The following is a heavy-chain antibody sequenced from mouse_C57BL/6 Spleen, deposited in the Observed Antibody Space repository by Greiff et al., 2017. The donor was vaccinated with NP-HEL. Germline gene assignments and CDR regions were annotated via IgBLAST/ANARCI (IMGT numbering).Heavy chain of an antibody. D-gene: IGHD1-1*01. V-gene: IGHV1-50*01. CDR3: ARRDFIPFDY. CDR2: IDPSDSYT. J-gene: IGHJ2*01. CDR1: GYTFTSYW. Sequence: QVQLQQPGAELVKPGASVKLSCKASGYTFTSYWMQWVKQRPGQGLEWIGEIDPSDSYTNYNQKFKGKATLTVDTSSSTAYRQLSSLTSEDSAVYYCARRDFIPFDYWGQGTTLTVSS.